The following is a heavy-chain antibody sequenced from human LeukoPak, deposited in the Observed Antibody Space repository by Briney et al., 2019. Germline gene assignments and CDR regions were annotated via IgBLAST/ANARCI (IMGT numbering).Heavy chain of an antibody. CDR1: GYSLTAYY. J-gene: IGHJ3*02. D-gene: IGHD6-13*01. CDR2: INPNSGDT. Sequence: ASVKVSCKASGYSLTAYYIHWVRQAPGQGLEWMGWINPNSGDTDYAQKFQGRVTMTRDTSISTAYMELSRLRSGDTAVYYCARDHGSSKEDDAFDIWGQGTMVTVSS. CDR3: ARDHGSSKEDDAFDI. V-gene: IGHV1-2*02.